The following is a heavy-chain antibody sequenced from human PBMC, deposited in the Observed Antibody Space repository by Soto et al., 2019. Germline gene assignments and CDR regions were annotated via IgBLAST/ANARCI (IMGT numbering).Heavy chain of an antibody. D-gene: IGHD2-15*01. CDR2: IYYTGSI. CDR3: ARDATLRH. J-gene: IGHJ4*01. V-gene: IGHV4-59*01. CDR1: GDSMDSFY. Sequence: SETLSLTCTVSGDSMDSFYWNWIRQPPGKGLEWIGNIYYTGSINYNPSLESRVSISIDTSKNQFSLQLTSVTAADTAIYYCARDATLRHWGHGTLVTVSS.